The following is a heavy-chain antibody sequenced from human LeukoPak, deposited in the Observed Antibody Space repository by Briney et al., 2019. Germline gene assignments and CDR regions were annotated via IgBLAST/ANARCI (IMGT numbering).Heavy chain of an antibody. Sequence: VSVKLSCKASGYTFTDYYMHWVRQAPGQGLEWMGWINPNSGDTNQAQNFQGRVTLTRDTSISTAYMELSSLRSDDSAIYYCAGEYCSGGSCRQGFDYWGQGTLVTVSS. V-gene: IGHV1-2*02. CDR1: GYTFTDYY. J-gene: IGHJ4*02. D-gene: IGHD2-15*01. CDR3: AGEYCSGGSCRQGFDY. CDR2: INPNSGDT.